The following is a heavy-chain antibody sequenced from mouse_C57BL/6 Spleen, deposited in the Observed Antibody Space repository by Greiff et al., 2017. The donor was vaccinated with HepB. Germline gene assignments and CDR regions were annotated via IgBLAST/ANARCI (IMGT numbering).Heavy chain of an antibody. V-gene: IGHV1-82*01. CDR3: ARSRNYDGYEGFAY. CDR2: IYPGDGDT. D-gene: IGHD2-3*01. J-gene: IGHJ3*01. Sequence: QVQLQQSGPEPVKPGASVKISCKASGYAFSSSWMNWVKQRPGKGLEWIGRIYPGDGDTNYNGKFKGKATLTADKSSSTAYMQLSSLTSEDSAVYFCARSRNYDGYEGFAYWGQGTLVTVSA. CDR1: GYAFSSSW.